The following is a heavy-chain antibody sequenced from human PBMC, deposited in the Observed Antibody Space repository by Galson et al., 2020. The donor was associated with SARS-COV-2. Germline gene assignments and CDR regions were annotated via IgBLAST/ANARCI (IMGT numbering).Heavy chain of an antibody. V-gene: IGHV3-74*03. Sequence: GESLKISCAASGFTFSRYWMLWVRQAPGKGLVWVSHINSDGTKKTYADSVKGRFTISRDNVKNTLYLQMNSLRAEDTAVYYCARSKHLWPGSASELWGQVTTVTVSS. CDR1: GFTFSRYW. CDR3: ARSKHLWPGSASEL. D-gene: IGHD1-26*01. J-gene: IGHJ3*01. CDR2: INSDGTKK.